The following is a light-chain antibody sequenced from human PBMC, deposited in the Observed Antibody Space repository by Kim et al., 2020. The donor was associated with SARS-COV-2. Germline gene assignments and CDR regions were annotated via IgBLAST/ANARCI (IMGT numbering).Light chain of an antibody. CDR2: DVS. Sequence: GQSLPISCTGTSSDVGGYNYVSWYQQRPGKAPKLMIYDVSSRPSGVSTRFSGSKSGTTASLTISGLQAEDEADYYCSSYSSTTPVVFGGGTQLTVL. J-gene: IGLJ2*01. CDR3: SSYSSTTPVV. V-gene: IGLV2-14*03. CDR1: SSDVGGYNY.